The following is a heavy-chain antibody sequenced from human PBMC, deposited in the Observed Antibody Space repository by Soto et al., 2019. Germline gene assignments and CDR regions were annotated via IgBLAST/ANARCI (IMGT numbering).Heavy chain of an antibody. Sequence: SVKVSCKASGGTFSSYAISWVRQAPGQGLEWVGGIIPIFGTANYAQKFQGRVTITADKSTSTAYMELSSLRSEDTAVYYCARGGYSYGRENYYYGMDVWGQGTTVTVSS. CDR1: GGTFSSYA. CDR3: ARGGYSYGRENYYYGMDV. J-gene: IGHJ6*02. V-gene: IGHV1-69*06. CDR2: IIPIFGTA. D-gene: IGHD5-18*01.